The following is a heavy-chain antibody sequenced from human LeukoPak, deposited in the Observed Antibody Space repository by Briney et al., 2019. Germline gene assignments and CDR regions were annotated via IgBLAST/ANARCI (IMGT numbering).Heavy chain of an antibody. Sequence: SETLSLTCSVSGARLTNPTYFQWSWFRLPPGKGLEFIGKIFASGTAALTPSLKSRVTMSLETSKNEFSLRLTSVTAEDSAVYYCARFKSGGFYYFDSWGQGTLVTVSS. CDR3: ARFKSGGFYYFDS. J-gene: IGHJ4*02. CDR1: GARLTNPTYF. CDR2: IFASGTA. V-gene: IGHV4-61*01. D-gene: IGHD2-15*01.